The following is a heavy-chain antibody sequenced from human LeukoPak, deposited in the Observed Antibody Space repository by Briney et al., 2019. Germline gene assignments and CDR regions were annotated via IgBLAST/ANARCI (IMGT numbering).Heavy chain of an antibody. J-gene: IGHJ4*02. CDR2: IYPGDSDT. CDR1: GYSFSYYW. D-gene: IGHD5-24*01. Sequence: GESLKISRKGFGYSFSYYWIAWVRQMPRKGLEGVGIIYPGDSDTRYSPSFQGQVTISADKSISTAYLRWSSLRASDTAMYYCARCGEMATISSCYFDYWGQGSLVTVSS. V-gene: IGHV5-51*01. CDR3: ARCGEMATISSCYFDY.